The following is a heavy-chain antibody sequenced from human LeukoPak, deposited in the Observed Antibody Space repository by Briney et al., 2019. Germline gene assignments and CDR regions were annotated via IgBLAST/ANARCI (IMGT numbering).Heavy chain of an antibody. D-gene: IGHD2-2*01. CDR1: GFTFSSYS. J-gene: IGHJ4*02. Sequence: GGSLRLSCAASGFTFSSYSMNWVRQAPGKGLEWVSSISSSSSYIYYADSVKGRFTISRDNAKNSLYLQMNSLRAEDTAVYYCARAQVIDAVVVPAADWGQGTLVTVSS. CDR2: ISSSSSYI. CDR3: ARAQVIDAVVVPAAD. V-gene: IGHV3-21*01.